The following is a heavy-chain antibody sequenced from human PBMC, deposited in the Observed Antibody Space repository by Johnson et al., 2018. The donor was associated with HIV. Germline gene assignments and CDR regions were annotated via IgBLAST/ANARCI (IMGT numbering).Heavy chain of an antibody. CDR1: GFTFDDYG. Sequence: EKLVESGGGVVRPGGSLRLSCAASGFTFDDYGMSWVRQPPGKGLEWVSGINWNGGRTGYADSVKGRLTISSDNAKNSLYLKMNSLRAEDTAVYYCARGGITMIVVVISPPDAFDIWGQGTVVTVSS. CDR3: ARGGITMIVVVISPPDAFDI. J-gene: IGHJ3*02. D-gene: IGHD3-22*01. V-gene: IGHV3-20*04. CDR2: INWNGGRT.